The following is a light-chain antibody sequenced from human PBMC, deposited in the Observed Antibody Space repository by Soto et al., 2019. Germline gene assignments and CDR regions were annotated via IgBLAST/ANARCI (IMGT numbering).Light chain of an antibody. V-gene: IGLV2-8*01. CDR2: EVS. CDR3: SSYAGSNSVV. CDR1: SSDVGGYNY. Sequence: QSALTQPPSASGSPGQSVTISCTGTSSDVGGYNYVSWYQQHPGKAPKLMIYEVSKRPSGVPDRFSGSKSGNTDSLTVSGLQAEDEADYYCSSYAGSNSVVFGGGTKVTVL. J-gene: IGLJ2*01.